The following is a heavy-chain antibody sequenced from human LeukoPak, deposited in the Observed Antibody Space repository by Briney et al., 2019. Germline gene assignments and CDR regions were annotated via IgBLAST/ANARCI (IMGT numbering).Heavy chain of an antibody. V-gene: IGHV3-20*01. CDR3: ARDRSYGSFDY. CDR1: GFTFSSYW. J-gene: IGHJ4*02. CDR2: INWNGGST. Sequence: GGSLRLSCAASGFTFSSYWMHWVRQAPGKGLEWVSGINWNGGSTFYADSVKGRFTISRDNAKNALYLQMNSLTAEDTALYHCARDRSYGSFDYWGQGTLVTVSS. D-gene: IGHD5-18*01.